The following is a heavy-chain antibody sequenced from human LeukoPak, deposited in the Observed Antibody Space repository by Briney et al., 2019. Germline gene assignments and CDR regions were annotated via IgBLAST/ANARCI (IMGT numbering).Heavy chain of an antibody. V-gene: IGHV1-3*02. Sequence: ASVKVSCKASGYTFTNYAINWVRQAPGQRLQWMGWSNAGNGHTKYSQEFQDRVTITRDTSASTGYMELSSLRSEDMAVYYCARDPTMVRGNSPFDPWGQGTLVTVSS. CDR1: GYTFTNYA. D-gene: IGHD3-10*01. J-gene: IGHJ5*02. CDR3: ARDPTMVRGNSPFDP. CDR2: SNAGNGHT.